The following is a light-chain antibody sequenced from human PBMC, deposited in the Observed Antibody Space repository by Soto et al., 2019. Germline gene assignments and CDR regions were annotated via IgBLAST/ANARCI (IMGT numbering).Light chain of an antibody. CDR2: EVS. Sequence: QSVLTQPASVSGSPGQSITISCTGTSSDVGGYNYVSWYQQHPGKAPKLTIYEVSNRPSGVSNRFSGSKSGNTASLTISGLQPEDETDYSCSSCTSTSNCLFGTGTKVTVL. CDR1: SSDVGGYNY. J-gene: IGLJ1*01. V-gene: IGLV2-14*01. CDR3: SSCTSTSNCL.